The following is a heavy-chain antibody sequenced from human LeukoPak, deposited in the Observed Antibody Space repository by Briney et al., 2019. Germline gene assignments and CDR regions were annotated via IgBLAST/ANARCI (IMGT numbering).Heavy chain of an antibody. D-gene: IGHD2-2*01. J-gene: IGHJ3*02. Sequence: PSETLSLTCTVSGGSISSYYWSWIRQPPGKGLEWIGYIYYSGSTNYNPSLKGRVTISVDPSKNQFSLKLSSVTAADTAVYYCARGDIVVVPAAGDAFDIWGQGTMVTVSS. CDR1: GGSISSYY. CDR2: IYYSGST. V-gene: IGHV4-59*01. CDR3: ARGDIVVVPAAGDAFDI.